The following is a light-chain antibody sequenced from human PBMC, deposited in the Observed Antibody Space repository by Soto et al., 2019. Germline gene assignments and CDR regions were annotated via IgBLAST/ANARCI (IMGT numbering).Light chain of an antibody. J-gene: IGKJ5*01. CDR2: DAY. CDR3: QQRHMWPIT. Sequence: LSQGRCPSLPCQVSQSVSSSYLAWYQQKPGQAPRLLIYDAYDRATGIPPRFSGSGSGTDFTLTISSLEPEDSAVYYCQQRHMWPITFGQGTRLEIK. CDR1: QSVSSSY. V-gene: IGKV3D-20*02.